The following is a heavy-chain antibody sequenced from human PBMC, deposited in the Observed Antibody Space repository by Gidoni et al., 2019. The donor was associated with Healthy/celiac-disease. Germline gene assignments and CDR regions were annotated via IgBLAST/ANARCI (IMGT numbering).Heavy chain of an antibody. CDR3: ARDAYSSGWQIDY. J-gene: IGHJ4*02. D-gene: IGHD6-19*01. CDR2: INHSGST. CDR1: GGSFRGYY. V-gene: IGHV4-34*01. Sequence: QVQLQQWGAGLLKPSETLSLTCAVYGGSFRGYYWSWIRQPPGKGLEWIGEINHSGSTNYNPSRKRRVTISVDTSKNQFSLKLSSVTAADTAVYYCARDAYSSGWQIDYWGQGTLVTVSS.